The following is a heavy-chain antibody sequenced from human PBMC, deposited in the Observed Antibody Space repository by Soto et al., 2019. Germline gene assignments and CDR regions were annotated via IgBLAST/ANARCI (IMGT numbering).Heavy chain of an antibody. J-gene: IGHJ1*01. CDR3: AKDLAPYCGGDCYPNEYFQH. CDR2: ISGSGGST. CDR1: GFIFTNYA. Sequence: GGFLRLSCAASGFIFTNYAMRWVRQAPGKGLEWVSAISGSGGSTYYADSVKGRFTISRDNSKNTLYLQMNSLRAEDTAVYYCAKDLAPYCGGDCYPNEYFQHWGQGTLVTVSS. D-gene: IGHD2-21*02. V-gene: IGHV3-23*01.